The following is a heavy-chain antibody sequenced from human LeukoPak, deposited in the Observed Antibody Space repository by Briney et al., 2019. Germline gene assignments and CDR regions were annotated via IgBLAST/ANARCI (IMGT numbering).Heavy chain of an antibody. CDR1: GGSISSYY. J-gene: IGHJ4*02. CDR3: ARGVYIAAAQYGY. V-gene: IGHV4-59*01. CDR2: IYYSGTT. D-gene: IGHD6-13*01. Sequence: SATLSLNCTVSGGSISSYYWSWLRQPPGKGLEWIGYIYYSGTTNYNPSLKSRVPISVDTSKNQFSLKLSSVTAADTAVYYCARGVYIAAAQYGYWGQGTLVTVSS.